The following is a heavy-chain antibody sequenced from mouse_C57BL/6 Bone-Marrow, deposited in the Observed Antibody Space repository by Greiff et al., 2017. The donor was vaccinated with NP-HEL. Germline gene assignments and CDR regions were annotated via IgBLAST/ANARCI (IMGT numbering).Heavy chain of an antibody. J-gene: IGHJ1*03. Sequence: EVQRVESGGGLVQPGESLKLSCESNEYEFPSHDMSWVRKTPEKRLELVAAINSDGGSTYYPDTMERRFILSRDNTYKTLYLQMSSLRSEDTALYYCERAYGSSYWSFDVWGKGTTVTVSS. CDR3: ERAYGSSYWSFDV. V-gene: IGHV5-2*01. D-gene: IGHD1-1*01. CDR2: INSDGGST. CDR1: EYEFPSHD.